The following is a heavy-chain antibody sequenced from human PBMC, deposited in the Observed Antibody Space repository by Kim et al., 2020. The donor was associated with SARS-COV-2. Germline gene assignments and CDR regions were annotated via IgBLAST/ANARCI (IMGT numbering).Heavy chain of an antibody. J-gene: IGHJ4*02. CDR3: ATKGGIVVVPAAISDY. V-gene: IGHV3-23*01. CDR1: GFTFSSYA. D-gene: IGHD2-2*01. CDR2: ISGSGGST. Sequence: GGSLRLSCAASGFTFSSYAMSWVRQAPGKGLEWVSAISGSGGSTYYADSVKGRFTISRDNSKNTLYLQMNSLRAEDTAVYYCATKGGIVVVPAAISDYWGQGTLVTVSS.